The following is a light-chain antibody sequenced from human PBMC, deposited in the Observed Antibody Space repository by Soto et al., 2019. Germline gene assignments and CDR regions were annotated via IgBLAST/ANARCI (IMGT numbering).Light chain of an antibody. CDR2: GAS. CDR3: QQYNNWPQT. Sequence: EIVMTQSPATLSVSPGERATLSCRASQSVSSNLAWYQQKPGQAPRLLIYGASTRATGIPARFSGSESGTEFTLTISSLQSEDFAVYHCQQYNNWPQTFGQGTKVEIK. CDR1: QSVSSN. V-gene: IGKV3-15*01. J-gene: IGKJ1*01.